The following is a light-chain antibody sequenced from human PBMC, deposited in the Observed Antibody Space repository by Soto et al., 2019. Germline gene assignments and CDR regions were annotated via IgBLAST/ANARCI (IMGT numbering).Light chain of an antibody. CDR1: SSDVGGYNY. V-gene: IGLV2-14*03. CDR2: DVT. CDR3: SSYTTSNTRQIV. J-gene: IGLJ1*01. Sequence: QSVLTQPASVSGSPGQSITISCTGTSSDVGGYNYVSWYQHHPGKAPKLIIYDVTNRPSGVSNPFSRSKSGNTASLTISGLQPEDEADYYCSSYTTSNTRQIVFGTGTKVTV.